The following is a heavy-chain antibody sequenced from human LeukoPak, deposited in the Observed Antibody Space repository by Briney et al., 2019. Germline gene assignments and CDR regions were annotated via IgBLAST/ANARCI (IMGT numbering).Heavy chain of an antibody. CDR1: GFTVSSNY. V-gene: IGHV3-66*01. CDR2: IYSGGST. CDR3: ARIPQTKYSSGYLDY. D-gene: IGHD6-19*01. Sequence: GESLRLSCAASGFTVSSNYMSWVRQAPGKGLEWVSVIYSGGSTYYADSVKGRFTISRDNSKNTLYLQMNSLRAEDTAVYYCARIPQTKYSSGYLDYWGQGTLVTVSS. J-gene: IGHJ4*02.